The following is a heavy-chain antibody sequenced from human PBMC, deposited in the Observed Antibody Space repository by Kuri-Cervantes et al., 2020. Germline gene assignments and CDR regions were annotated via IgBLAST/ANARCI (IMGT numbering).Heavy chain of an antibody. V-gene: IGHV5-51*01. Sequence: ETLSLTCEASGYTLTKYWIAWVRQMPGKGLEWMGNIYPGDSDTRYSPSFQGQVTISADKSISTAYLQWSSLKASDTAMYYCARSYAVDTAGSGYFDYWGQGTLVTVSS. J-gene: IGHJ4*02. CDR2: IYPGDSDT. D-gene: IGHD5-18*01. CDR1: GYTLTKYW. CDR3: ARSYAVDTAGSGYFDY.